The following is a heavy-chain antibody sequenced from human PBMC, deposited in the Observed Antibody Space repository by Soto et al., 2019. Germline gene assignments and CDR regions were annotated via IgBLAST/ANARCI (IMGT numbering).Heavy chain of an antibody. CDR1: GSSLSIYA. CDR3: ASDTGPSDV. D-gene: IGHD3-10*01. V-gene: IGHV1-3*01. CDR2: INAGNGNT. Sequence: ASLNGSCKTAGSSLSIYAMHWVRQAPGQRLEWMGWINAGNGNTKYSQKFQGRVTITRDTSTSTAYMELSSLRSEDTTVYYCASDTGPSDVWGQGSTVTVSS. J-gene: IGHJ6*02.